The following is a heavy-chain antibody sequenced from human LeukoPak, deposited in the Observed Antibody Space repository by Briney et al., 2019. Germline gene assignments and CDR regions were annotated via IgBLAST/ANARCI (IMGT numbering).Heavy chain of an antibody. V-gene: IGHV3-23*01. CDR2: ISGSGGST. D-gene: IGHD6-13*01. J-gene: IGHJ4*02. CDR3: AKSSNWYEGDFDY. CDR1: SSSSYS. Sequence: SSSSYSWGWIRQAPGKGLEWVSAISGSGGSTYSADSVKGRFTISRDNSKNTLYLQMNSLRAEDTAVYYCAKSSNWYEGDFDYWGQGTLVTVSS.